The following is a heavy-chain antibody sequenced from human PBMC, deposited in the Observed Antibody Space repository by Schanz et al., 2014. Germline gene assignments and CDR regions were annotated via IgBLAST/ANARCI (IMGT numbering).Heavy chain of an antibody. CDR1: GFTVNNYA. J-gene: IGHJ4*02. Sequence: EVQLLESGGRLVQPGGSLRLSCTVSGFTVNNYAMNWVRQAPGKGLEWVSGIGGSGDSTHYADSVKGRFIISRDNSKNTLYLQMNSLRAEDTAVYYCAKDHAGSDILTALGNWGQGTLVTVSS. V-gene: IGHV3-23*01. CDR3: AKDHAGSDILTALGN. CDR2: IGGSGDST. D-gene: IGHD3-9*01.